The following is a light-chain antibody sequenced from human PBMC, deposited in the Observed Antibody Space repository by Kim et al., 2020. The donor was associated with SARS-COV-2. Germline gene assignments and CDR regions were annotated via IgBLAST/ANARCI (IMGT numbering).Light chain of an antibody. CDR1: QSIGNY. Sequence: AYVGDRVTITCRASQSIGNYVNWYQQIPGKAPKLLIYTASSLEIGVPSRFSGSGSGTDFTLTISSLQPEDFAIYYCQQSYSTEWTFGQGTKVDIK. CDR2: TAS. V-gene: IGKV1-39*01. CDR3: QQSYSTEWT. J-gene: IGKJ1*01.